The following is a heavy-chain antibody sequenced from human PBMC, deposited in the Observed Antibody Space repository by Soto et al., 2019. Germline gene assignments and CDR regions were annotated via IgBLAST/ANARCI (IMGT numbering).Heavy chain of an antibody. D-gene: IGHD3-10*01. V-gene: IGHV3-30*18. CDR3: AKDRRGLLWFGDGFDY. CDR1: GFTFSSYG. CDR2: ISYDGSNK. Sequence: GGSPRLSCAASGFTFSSYGMHWVRQAPGKGLEWVAVISYDGSNKYYADSVKGRFTISRDNSKNTLYLQMNSLRAEDTAVYYCAKDRRGLLWFGDGFDYWGQGTLVTVSS. J-gene: IGHJ4*02.